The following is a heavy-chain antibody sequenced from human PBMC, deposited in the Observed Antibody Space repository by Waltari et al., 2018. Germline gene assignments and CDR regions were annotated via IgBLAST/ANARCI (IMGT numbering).Heavy chain of an antibody. CDR1: GYTFTGYY. D-gene: IGHD2-2*01. Sequence: QVQLVQSGAEVKKPGASVKVSCKASGYTFTGYYMHWVRQAPGQGLEWSGWINPNSGGTIYAQNFPGRVTMTRDTSISTAYMELSRLRSDDTALYYCATGIVVVPAANRGYAFDIWGQGTMVTVSS. V-gene: IGHV1-2*02. CDR2: INPNSGGT. CDR3: ATGIVVVPAANRGYAFDI. J-gene: IGHJ3*02.